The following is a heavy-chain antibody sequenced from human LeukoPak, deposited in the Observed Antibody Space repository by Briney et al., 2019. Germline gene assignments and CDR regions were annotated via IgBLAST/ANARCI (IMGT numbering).Heavy chain of an antibody. J-gene: IGHJ5*01. V-gene: IGHV6-1*01. CDR1: GDXVSSNSVA. D-gene: IGHD6-13*01. CDR3: TRGRAAEWFDS. CDR2: TYYRSKWYN. Sequence: SQTLSLTCAISGDXVSSNSVAWSWIGQSPSRSLDWLGRTYYRSKWYNDYALSMKSRITINPDTSKNQFSLQLNSVTPEDTAVYYCTRGRAAEWFDSWGQGTLVTVSS.